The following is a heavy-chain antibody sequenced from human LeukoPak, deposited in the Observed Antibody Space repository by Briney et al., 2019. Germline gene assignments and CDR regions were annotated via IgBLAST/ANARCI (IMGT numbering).Heavy chain of an antibody. D-gene: IGHD3-10*01. J-gene: IGHJ4*02. CDR2: MYSGGST. CDR3: ARERRGDYGSGSYYFDY. CDR1: GFTVSSNY. Sequence: GGSLRLSCAASGFTVSSNYMSWVRQAPGKGLEWVSVMYSGGSTYYADSVKGRFTISRDNSKTTLYLQMNSLRAEDTAVYYCARERRGDYGSGSYYFDYWGQGTLVTVSS. V-gene: IGHV3-66*01.